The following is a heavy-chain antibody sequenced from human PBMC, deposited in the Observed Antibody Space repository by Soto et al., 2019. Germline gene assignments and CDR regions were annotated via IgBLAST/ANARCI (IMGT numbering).Heavy chain of an antibody. D-gene: IGHD2-8*01. CDR1: GFSFSSYT. J-gene: IGHJ4*02. V-gene: IGHV3-23*01. Sequence: GGSLRLSCAASGFSFSSYTMSWVRQAPGKTLEWVSTISGSGGATYYADSVKGRFTISRDNSKNTLYLQVNSLRAEDTAVYYCAKDHIGVMAPFDSWGQGALVTVSS. CDR3: AKDHIGVMAPFDS. CDR2: ISGSGGAT.